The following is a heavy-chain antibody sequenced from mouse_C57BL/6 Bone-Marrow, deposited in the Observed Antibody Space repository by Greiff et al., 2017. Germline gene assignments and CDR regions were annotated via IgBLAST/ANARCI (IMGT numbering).Heavy chain of an antibody. D-gene: IGHD1-1*01. CDR1: GFTFSDFY. CDR2: SRNKANDYTT. J-gene: IGHJ1*01. Sequence: EVKLVESGGGLVQPGGSLRLSCATSGFTFSDFYMEWVRQPPGQRLEWIAASRNKANDYTTEYSASVKGRVIVSRDTSQSILYLQMNALRAEDTAMYYCARDYYGSSYWYFDVWGAGTTVTVSS. CDR3: ARDYYGSSYWYFDV. V-gene: IGHV7-1*02.